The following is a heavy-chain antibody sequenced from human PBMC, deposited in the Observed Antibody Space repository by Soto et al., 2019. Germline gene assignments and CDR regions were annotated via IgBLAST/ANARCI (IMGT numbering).Heavy chain of an antibody. J-gene: IGHJ4*02. V-gene: IGHV1-3*01. Sequence: QVQLVQSGAEVKKPGASVKVSCKASGYTFTSYAMHWVRQAPGLRLEWMGWINAGNGNTKYSQKFQGRVTITRDTAASTAYLERSSLRSEDTAVYYCAREGLNYWGQGTLVTVSS. CDR2: INAGNGNT. CDR1: GYTFTSYA. CDR3: AREGLNY.